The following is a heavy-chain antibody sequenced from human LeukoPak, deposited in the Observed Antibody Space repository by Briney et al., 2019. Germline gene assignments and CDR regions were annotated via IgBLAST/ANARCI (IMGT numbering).Heavy chain of an antibody. CDR3: TKDARNYHDSSTYYWRYFDY. V-gene: IGHV3-30*04. J-gene: IGHJ4*02. D-gene: IGHD3-22*01. Sequence: GGSLRLSCAASKFTFSSYGLHWVRQAPGKGLEWVSLISYDGGNKYYADSVKGRFTISRDNAKNTLYLQMNSLRPEDTAVYYCTKDARNYHDSSTYYWRYFDYWGQGTLVIVSS. CDR1: KFTFSSYG. CDR2: ISYDGGNK.